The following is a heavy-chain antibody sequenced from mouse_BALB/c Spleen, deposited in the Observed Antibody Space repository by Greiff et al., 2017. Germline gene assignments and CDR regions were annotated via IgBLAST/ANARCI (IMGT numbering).Heavy chain of an antibody. CDR2: ISSGGSYT. D-gene: IGHD2-14*01. Sequence: EVKLVESGGGLVKPGGSLKLSCAASGFTFSSYTMSWVRQTPEKRLEWVATISSGGSYTYYPDSVKGRFTISRDNAKNTLYLQMSSLKSEDTAMYYCTRDPLDYRHYFDYWGQGTTLTVSS. CDR3: TRDPLDYRHYFDY. V-gene: IGHV5-6-4*01. CDR1: GFTFSSYT. J-gene: IGHJ2*01.